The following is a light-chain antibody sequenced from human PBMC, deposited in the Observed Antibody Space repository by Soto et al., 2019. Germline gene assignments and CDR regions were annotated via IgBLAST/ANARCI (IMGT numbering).Light chain of an antibody. CDR1: QSVSSN. J-gene: IGKJ2*01. CDR2: GAS. CDR3: QQYNNWPYT. Sequence: EIVMTQSPATLSVSPGERATLSCRASQSVSSNLAWYQQKPGQAPRLLIYGASTRATGIPARFSGSGSGTEVTLTLSSLQSEDFAVYYWQQYNNWPYTFGQGTKLEIK. V-gene: IGKV3-15*01.